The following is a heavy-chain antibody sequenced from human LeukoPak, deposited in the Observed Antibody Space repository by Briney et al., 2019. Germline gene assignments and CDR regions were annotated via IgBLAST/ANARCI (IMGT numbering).Heavy chain of an antibody. CDR3: ARVIRAAPGKGYFDY. CDR1: GFIFSTYA. Sequence: GGSLRLSCATSGFIFSTYALSWVRQAPGKGLEWAPSISGSGGSTYHADSVKGRFTISRDSSKNTLYQQMNSLRAEDTAIYYCARVIRAAPGKGYFDYWGQGTLVTVSS. J-gene: IGHJ4*02. D-gene: IGHD6-13*01. CDR2: ISGSGGST. V-gene: IGHV3-23*01.